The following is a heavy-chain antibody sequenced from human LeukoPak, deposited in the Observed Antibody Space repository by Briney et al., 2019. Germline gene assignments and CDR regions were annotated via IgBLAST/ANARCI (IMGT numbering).Heavy chain of an antibody. CDR2: INHSGST. CDR3: ARGSHYYGSGSFPNFDY. CDR1: GGSFSGYY. V-gene: IGHV4-34*01. J-gene: IGHJ4*02. D-gene: IGHD3-10*01. Sequence: PSETLSLTCAVYGGSFSGYYWRWIRQPPGKGLEWIGEINHSGSTNYNPSLKSRVTISVDTSKNQFSLKLSSVTAADTAVYYCARGSHYYGSGSFPNFDYWGQGTLVTVSS.